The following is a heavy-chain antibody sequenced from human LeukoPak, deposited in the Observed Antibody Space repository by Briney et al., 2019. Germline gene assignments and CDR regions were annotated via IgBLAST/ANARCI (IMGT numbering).Heavy chain of an antibody. J-gene: IGHJ6*03. Sequence: GGSLRLSCAASGFTFSSYAMHWVRQAPGKGLEWVAVISYDGSNKYYADSVKGRFTISRDNSKNTLYLQMNSLRAEDTAVYYCARDRRLGYYYYYMDVWGKGTTVTVSS. D-gene: IGHD6-19*01. CDR3: ARDRRLGYYYYYMDV. CDR2: ISYDGSNK. V-gene: IGHV3-30-3*01. CDR1: GFTFSSYA.